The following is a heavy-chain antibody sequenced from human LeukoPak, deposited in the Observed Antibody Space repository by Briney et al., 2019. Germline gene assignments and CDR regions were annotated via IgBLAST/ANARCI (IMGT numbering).Heavy chain of an antibody. CDR1: GGSVSSTTYY. D-gene: IGHD3-22*01. V-gene: IGHV4-39*02. CDR2: INYSGST. J-gene: IGHJ1*01. Sequence: SETLSLTCTVSGGSVSSTTYYWSWIRQPPGKGLECIASINYSGSTYYNPSLKSRVTISVDTSENQFSLKLSSVTAADTAVYYCAKDGMYYYDSSGYYYGHWGQGTLVTVSS. CDR3: AKDGMYYYDSSGYYYGH.